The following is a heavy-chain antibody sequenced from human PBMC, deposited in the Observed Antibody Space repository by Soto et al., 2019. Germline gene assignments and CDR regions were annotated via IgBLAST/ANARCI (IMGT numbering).Heavy chain of an antibody. Sequence: GGSLRLSCAASGFTFSSYSMNWVRQAPRKGLEWVSYISSSSSTIYYADSVKGRFTISRDNAKNSLYLQMNSLRAEDTAVYYCAREYCSSTSCLNWFDPWGQGTLVTVSS. CDR2: ISSSSSTI. D-gene: IGHD2-2*01. V-gene: IGHV3-48*01. CDR1: GFTFSSYS. CDR3: AREYCSSTSCLNWFDP. J-gene: IGHJ5*02.